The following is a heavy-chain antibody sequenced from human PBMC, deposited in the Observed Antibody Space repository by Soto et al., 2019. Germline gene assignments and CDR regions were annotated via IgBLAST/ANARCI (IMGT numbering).Heavy chain of an antibody. CDR3: ARVTRYYGMDV. CDR1: GYSFTSFW. D-gene: IGHD3-3*01. V-gene: IGHV5-51*01. CDR2: TSPGASYT. J-gene: IGHJ6*02. Sequence: GAYLNISCQASGYSFTSFWIGWVRQLPGKGLEWMGTTSPGASYTRDSPSFQGQVTISAAKSISPAYLQWSRLKASDTAMYYCARVTRYYGMDVWGQGTTVTVSS.